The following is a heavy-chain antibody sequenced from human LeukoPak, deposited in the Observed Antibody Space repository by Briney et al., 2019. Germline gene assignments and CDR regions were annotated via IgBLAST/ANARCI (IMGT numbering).Heavy chain of an antibody. CDR1: GFTFSSYN. Sequence: GGSLRLSCAASGFTFSSYNMNWVRQAPGKGLEWVSSISSSSNYIYYADSVKGRFTISRDNAKNTLYLQMNSLRAEDTAVYYCARVLGPRQPDYWGQGTLVTVSS. V-gene: IGHV3-21*01. J-gene: IGHJ4*02. CDR2: ISSSSNYI. D-gene: IGHD3-16*01. CDR3: ARVLGPRQPDY.